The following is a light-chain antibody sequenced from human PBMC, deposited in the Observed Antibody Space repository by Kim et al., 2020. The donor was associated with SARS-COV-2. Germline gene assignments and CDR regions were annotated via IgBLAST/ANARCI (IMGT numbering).Light chain of an antibody. CDR1: QSINTY. J-gene: IGKJ4*01. CDR2: AAS. Sequence: DIQMTQSPSSLSASVGDRVTITCRASQSINTYLNWYQQKPGKAPKLLIYAASRLQGGVPSRFSGSGSGTDFTLTVSSLQPEDFATYYCQQSYPSLSLTFGGGTKL. V-gene: IGKV1-39*01. CDR3: QQSYPSLSLT.